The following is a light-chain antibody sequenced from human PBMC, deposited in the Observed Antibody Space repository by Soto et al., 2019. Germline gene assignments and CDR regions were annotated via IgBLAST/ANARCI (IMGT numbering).Light chain of an antibody. CDR3: QQYNTYSWT. CDR2: KAS. J-gene: IGKJ1*01. Sequence: IQMTQSPSTLSATVGDRVTITCRASQSISSWLAWYQQKPGKAPKLLIYKASNLESGVPSRFSGSGSGTEFTLTISSLQPDDFATYYCQQYNTYSWTFGQGA. V-gene: IGKV1-5*03. CDR1: QSISSW.